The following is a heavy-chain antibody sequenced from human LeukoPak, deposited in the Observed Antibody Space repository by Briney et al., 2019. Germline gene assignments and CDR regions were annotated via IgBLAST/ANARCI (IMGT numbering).Heavy chain of an antibody. CDR1: GYTFTGYY. J-gene: IGHJ5*02. CDR3: ASLNSKSLYRSSTSCRFDP. D-gene: IGHD2-2*01. Sequence: ASVKVSCKASGYTFTGYYMHWVRQAPGQGLEWMGWINPNSGGTNYAQKFQGRVTMTRDTSISTAYMELSRLRSDDTAVYYCASLNSKSLYRSSTSCRFDPWGQGTLVTVSS. CDR2: INPNSGGT. V-gene: IGHV1-2*02.